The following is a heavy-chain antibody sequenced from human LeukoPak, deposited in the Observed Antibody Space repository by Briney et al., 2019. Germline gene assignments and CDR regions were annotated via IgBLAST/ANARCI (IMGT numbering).Heavy chain of an antibody. CDR1: GFTFSSYA. J-gene: IGHJ4*02. CDR2: ISGSGGST. V-gene: IGHV3-23*01. CDR3: AKAPRFGPGGY. D-gene: IGHD3-16*01. Sequence: GGSLRLSCAASGFTFSSYAMSWVRPAPGKGLEWVSAISGSGGSTYYADSVKGRFTISRDNSKNTLYLQMNSLRAEDTAVYYCAKAPRFGPGGYWGQGTLVTVSS.